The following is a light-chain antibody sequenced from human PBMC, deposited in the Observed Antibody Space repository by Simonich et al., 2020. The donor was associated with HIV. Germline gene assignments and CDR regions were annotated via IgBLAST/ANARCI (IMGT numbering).Light chain of an antibody. CDR3: QQYYSTPYT. CDR2: WAS. Sequence: DIVMTQSPDSLAVSLGERATINCKSSQTFLYSSNNKNYLAWYHHKPGQPPKLLSHWASTRESGVPDRFSGSGPGTDFTLTISSLQAEDVAVYYCQQYYSTPYTFGQGTKLEIK. J-gene: IGKJ2*01. CDR1: QTFLYSSNNKNY. V-gene: IGKV4-1*01.